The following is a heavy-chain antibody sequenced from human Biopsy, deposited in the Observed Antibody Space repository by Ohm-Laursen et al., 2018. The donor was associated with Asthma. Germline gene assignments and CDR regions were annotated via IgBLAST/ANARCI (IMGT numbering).Heavy chain of an antibody. CDR2: ISVYNGNT. CDR3: ARAVDYSHYYGIDV. CDR1: GYTFNSSG. Sequence: SVKVSCKPSGYTFNSSGITWVRQAPGQGLEWMGWISVYNGNTKVAQKLQDRVTMITDTSTSTAYMELRSLRSDDTAVYFCARAVDYSHYYGIDVWGQGTTVTVS. V-gene: IGHV1-18*01. J-gene: IGHJ6*02. D-gene: IGHD3-10*01.